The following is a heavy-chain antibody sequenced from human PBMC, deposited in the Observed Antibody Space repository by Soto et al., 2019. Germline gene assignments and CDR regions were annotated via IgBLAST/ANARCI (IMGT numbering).Heavy chain of an antibody. Sequence: GGSLRLSCAASGFTFSSYSMNWVRQAPGKGLEWVSYISSSSSTIYYADSVKGRFTISRDNSKNTLYLQMNSLRAEDTAIYYCAKDVLDRGVASWGQGTLVTVSS. V-gene: IGHV3-48*01. CDR3: AKDVLDRGVAS. J-gene: IGHJ4*02. D-gene: IGHD6-6*01. CDR2: ISSSSSTI. CDR1: GFTFSSYS.